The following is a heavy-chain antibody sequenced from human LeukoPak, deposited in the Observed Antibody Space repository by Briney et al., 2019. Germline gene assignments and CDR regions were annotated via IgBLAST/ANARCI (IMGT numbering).Heavy chain of an antibody. D-gene: IGHD2-2*01. CDR3: ARDHGEYCSSTSCSEDNWFDP. V-gene: IGHV1-46*01. Sequence: ASAKVSCKASGYTFTSYYMHWVRQAPGQGLEWMGIINPSGGSTSYAQKFQGRVTMTRDTSTSTVYMELSSLRSEDTAVYYCARDHGEYCSSTSCSEDNWFDPWGQGTLVTVSS. J-gene: IGHJ5*02. CDR2: INPSGGST. CDR1: GYTFTSYY.